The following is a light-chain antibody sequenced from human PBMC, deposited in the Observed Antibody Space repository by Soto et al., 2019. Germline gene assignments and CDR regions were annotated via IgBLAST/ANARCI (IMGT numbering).Light chain of an antibody. CDR3: QQYNNWPFS. V-gene: IGKV3-15*01. J-gene: IGKJ5*01. Sequence: EIEMTHSPDTPSVSPAERATLTFSSPQRVTTNFAWYQQKSGQSPRLLIYDVSIRATGVPARFSAPGSETDFTLTISGLQSGDSAVYFCQQYNNWPFSFGQGTRLEIK. CDR2: DVS. CDR1: QRVTTN.